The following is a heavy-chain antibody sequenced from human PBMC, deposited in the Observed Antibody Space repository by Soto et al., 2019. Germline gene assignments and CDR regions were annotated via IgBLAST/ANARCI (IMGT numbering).Heavy chain of an antibody. D-gene: IGHD3-3*01. CDR1: GFTFSSYS. CDR2: ISSSSSYI. CDR3: ARDGGDLFYDFWSGPGRPFDY. J-gene: IGHJ4*02. Sequence: VGSLRLSCAASGFTFSSYSMNWVRQAPGKGLEWVSSISSSSSYIYYADSVKSRFTISRDNAKNSLYLQMNSLRAEDTAVYYCARDGGDLFYDFWSGPGRPFDYWGQGTLVTVSS. V-gene: IGHV3-21*01.